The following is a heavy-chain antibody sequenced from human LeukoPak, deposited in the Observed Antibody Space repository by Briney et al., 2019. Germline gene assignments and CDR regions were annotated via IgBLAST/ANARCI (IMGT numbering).Heavy chain of an antibody. CDR3: XXXXXLYSGSYYPFDY. D-gene: IGHD1-26*01. Sequence: GESLKISCKGSGYSFTNYWIGWVRQMPGKGLKWMGIIYPGDSDARYSPSFQGQVTISADKSISTAYLQWSSLKASDTAMYYCXXXXXLYSGSYYPFDYWGQGTLVTVSS. J-gene: IGHJ4*02. V-gene: IGHV5-51*01. CDR1: GYSFTNYW. CDR2: IYPGDSDA.